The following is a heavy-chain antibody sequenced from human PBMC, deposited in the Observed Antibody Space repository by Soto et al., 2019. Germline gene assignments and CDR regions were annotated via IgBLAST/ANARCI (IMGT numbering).Heavy chain of an antibody. J-gene: IGHJ6*02. CDR3: ARDYSSGDGYYYYYGMDV. V-gene: IGHV3-30-3*01. Sequence: GGSLRLSCAASGFTFSSYAMHWVRQAPGKGLEWVAVISYDGSNKYYADSVKGRFTISRDNSKNTLYLQMNSLRAEDTAVYYCARDYSSGDGYYYYYGMDVWGQGTTVTVSS. CDR2: ISYDGSNK. CDR1: GFTFSSYA. D-gene: IGHD4-17*01.